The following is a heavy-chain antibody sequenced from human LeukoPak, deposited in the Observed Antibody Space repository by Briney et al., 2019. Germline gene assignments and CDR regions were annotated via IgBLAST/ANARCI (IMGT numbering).Heavy chain of an antibody. D-gene: IGHD6-6*01. CDR2: IYYSGST. V-gene: IGHV4-59*01. CDR1: GGSISSYY. Sequence: SETLSLTCTVSGGSISSYYWSWIRQPPGKGLEWIGYIYYSGSTNYNPSLKSRVTISVDTPKNQFSLKLSSVTAADTALYYCARGVEYSSSSGLGYWGQRTLVTVSS. J-gene: IGHJ4*02. CDR3: ARGVEYSSSSGLGY.